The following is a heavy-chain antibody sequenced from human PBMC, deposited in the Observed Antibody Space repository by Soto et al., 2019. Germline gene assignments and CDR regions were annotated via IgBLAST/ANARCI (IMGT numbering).Heavy chain of an antibody. D-gene: IGHD1-26*01. Sequence: SETLSLTCTVSGGSTSSSSYYWGWIRQPPGKGLEWIGSIYYSGSTYYNPSLKSRVTISVDTSKNHFSLKLSSVTAADTAVYYCATQEVGGSYVYTFDPWGQGTLVTVSS. CDR3: ATQEVGGSYVYTFDP. V-gene: IGHV4-39*02. J-gene: IGHJ5*02. CDR2: IYYSGST. CDR1: GGSTSSSSYY.